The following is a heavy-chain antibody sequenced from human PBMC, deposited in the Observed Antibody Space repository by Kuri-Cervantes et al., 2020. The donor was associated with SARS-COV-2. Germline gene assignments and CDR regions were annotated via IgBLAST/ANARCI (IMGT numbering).Heavy chain of an antibody. Sequence: SLKISCAASGFTFDDYAMHWVRQAPGKGLEWVSGISWNSGSIGYADSVKGRFTIPRDNAKNSLYLQMNSLRAEDTAVYYCARDRLVVAATSGMDVWGQGTTVTVSS. V-gene: IGHV3-9*01. CDR2: ISWNSGSI. CDR3: ARDRLVVAATSGMDV. J-gene: IGHJ6*02. D-gene: IGHD2-15*01. CDR1: GFTFDDYA.